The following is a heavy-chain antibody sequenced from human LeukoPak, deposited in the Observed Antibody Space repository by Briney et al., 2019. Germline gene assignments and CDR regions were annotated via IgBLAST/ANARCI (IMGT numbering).Heavy chain of an antibody. Sequence: PGESLKISCKGSGYIFTNHWIAWVRQMPGKGLEWMGIIYPGDSDTTYSPSFQGQVTISADKSISTAYLQWSSLKASDTAMYYCARRDYGGKHFDFWGQGTLLTVSS. V-gene: IGHV5-51*01. CDR3: ARRDYGGKHFDF. CDR1: GYIFTNHW. J-gene: IGHJ4*02. CDR2: IYPGDSDT. D-gene: IGHD4-23*01.